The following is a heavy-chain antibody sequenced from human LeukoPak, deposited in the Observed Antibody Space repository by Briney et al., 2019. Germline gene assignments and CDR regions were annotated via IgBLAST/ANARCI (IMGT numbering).Heavy chain of an antibody. CDR2: INHSGST. D-gene: IGHD3-22*01. CDR1: GGSFSGYY. V-gene: IGHV4-34*01. Sequence: PSETLSLTCAVYGGSFSGYYWSWIRQPPGKGLEWIREINHSGSTNYNPSLKSRVTISVDTSKNEFSLKVSSVTAADTAVYYCARVGSGYYAYYYYYMDVWGKGTTVTVSS. J-gene: IGHJ6*03. CDR3: ARVGSGYYAYYYYYMDV.